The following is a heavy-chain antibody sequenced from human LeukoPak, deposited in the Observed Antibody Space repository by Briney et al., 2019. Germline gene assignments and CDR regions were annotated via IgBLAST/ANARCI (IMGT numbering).Heavy chain of an antibody. CDR2: IIPIFGTA. D-gene: IGHD2-2*01. V-gene: IGHV1-69*13. CDR1: GGTFSSYA. Sequence: SVKVSCKASGGTFSSYAISWVRQAPGQGLEWMGGIIPIFGTANYAQKFQGRVTITADESTSTAYMELSSLRSEDTAVYYCARVDVRDVVVPAAFTGAPDYWGQETLVTVSS. J-gene: IGHJ4*02. CDR3: ARVDVRDVVVPAAFTGAPDY.